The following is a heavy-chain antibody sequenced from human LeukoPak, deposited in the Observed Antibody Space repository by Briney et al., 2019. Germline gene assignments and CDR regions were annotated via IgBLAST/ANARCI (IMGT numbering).Heavy chain of an antibody. D-gene: IGHD4-17*01. CDR2: VAHTGST. V-gene: IGHV4-4*02. CDR1: GDSVSSSHW. J-gene: IGHJ4*02. CDR3: ARDPSDYGDYAYY. Sequence: SETLSLTCAVSGDSVSSSHWWSWVRQPPGKGLEWIGEVAHTGSTKFTPSLRSRATISIDWSKNQFSLKLSSVTAADTAVYYCARDPSDYGDYAYYWGQGTLVTVSS.